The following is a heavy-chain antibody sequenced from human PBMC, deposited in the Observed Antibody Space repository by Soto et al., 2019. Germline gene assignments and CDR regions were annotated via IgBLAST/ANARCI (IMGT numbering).Heavy chain of an antibody. J-gene: IGHJ6*03. V-gene: IGHV4-59*08. CDR3: ARQPFEYSSSYYYYYYMDV. CDR2: IYYSGST. D-gene: IGHD6-6*01. CDR1: GGSISSYY. Sequence: SETLSLTCTVSGGSISSYYWSWIRQTPGKGLEWIGYIYYSGSTNYNPSLKSRVTISVDTSKNQFSLKLSSVTAADTAVYYCARQPFEYSSSYYYYYYMDVWGKGTTVTVSS.